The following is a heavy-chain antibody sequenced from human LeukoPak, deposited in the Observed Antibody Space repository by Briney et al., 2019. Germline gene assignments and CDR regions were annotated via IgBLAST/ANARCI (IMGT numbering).Heavy chain of an antibody. D-gene: IGHD3-16*01. CDR1: GDSISTTTYY. CDR2: ILYSGGT. Sequence: PSETLSLTYAVSGDSISTTTYYWSWLRQAPWKGLEWLGGILYSGGTYSHPSLKTRATLSVETARSQFSLKRSSVTAADTAVYYCAREKLWGGFDPWGEGTLVTVSS. J-gene: IGHJ5*02. V-gene: IGHV4-39*07. CDR3: AREKLWGGFDP.